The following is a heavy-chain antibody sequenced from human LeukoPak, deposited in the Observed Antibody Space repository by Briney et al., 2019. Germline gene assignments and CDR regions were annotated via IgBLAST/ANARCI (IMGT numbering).Heavy chain of an antibody. D-gene: IGHD2-21*01. J-gene: IGHJ6*03. CDR1: GFTFSSYW. CDR2: IKQDGSEK. CDR3: ARDNRHFVVVSGMTDHYMDV. V-gene: IGHV3-7*01. Sequence: GGSLRLSCAASGFTFSSYWMSWVRQAPGKGLEWVANIKQDGSEKYYVDSVKGRFTISRDNAKNSLYLQMNSLRAEDTAVYYCARDNRHFVVVSGMTDHYMDVWGKGATVTISS.